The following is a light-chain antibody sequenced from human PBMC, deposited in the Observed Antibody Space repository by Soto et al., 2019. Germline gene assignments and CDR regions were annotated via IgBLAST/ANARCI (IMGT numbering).Light chain of an antibody. CDR2: DVS. J-gene: IGLJ1*01. Sequence: QSALTQPRSVSGSPGQSVTISCTGTSSDVGTYNYVSWYQQHPGKAPKLMIYDVSKRPSGVPDRFSGSKSGNTASLTISGLQAEDEADYYCFSYVGCYTFDVFGTGTKVTVL. CDR3: FSYVGCYTFDV. V-gene: IGLV2-11*01. CDR1: SSDVGTYNY.